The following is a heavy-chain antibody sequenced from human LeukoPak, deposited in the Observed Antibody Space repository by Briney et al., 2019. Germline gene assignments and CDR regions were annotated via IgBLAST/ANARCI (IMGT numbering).Heavy chain of an antibody. Sequence: GASVKVSCKASGCTFTSYAISWVRQAPGQGLEWMGWIIPIFGTANYAQKFQGRVTITADKSTSTAYMELSSLRSEDTAVYYCARGLVVVAANPYYYYYMDVWGKGTTVTVSS. CDR1: GCTFTSYA. J-gene: IGHJ6*03. D-gene: IGHD2-15*01. CDR3: ARGLVVVAANPYYYYYMDV. V-gene: IGHV1-69*06. CDR2: IIPIFGTA.